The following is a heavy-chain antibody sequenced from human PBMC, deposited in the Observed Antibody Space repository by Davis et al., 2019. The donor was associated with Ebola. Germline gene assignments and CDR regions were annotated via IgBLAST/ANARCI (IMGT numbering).Heavy chain of an antibody. CDR3: ARNREVRGVRDWFDP. D-gene: IGHD3-10*01. CDR1: GFTFTRYW. Sequence: GESLKISCAASGFTFTRYWMSWVRQAPGKGLEWVANIKQDGSEKYYVDSVKGRFTISRDNAKNSLYLQMNSLRAEDTAVYYCARNREVRGVRDWFDPWGQGTLVTVSS. J-gene: IGHJ5*02. CDR2: IKQDGSEK. V-gene: IGHV3-7*01.